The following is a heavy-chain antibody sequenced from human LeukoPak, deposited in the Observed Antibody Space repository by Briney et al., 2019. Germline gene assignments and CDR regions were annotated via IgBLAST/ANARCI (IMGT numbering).Heavy chain of an antibody. V-gene: IGHV4-39*07. CDR2: IYYSGST. J-gene: IGHJ3*02. D-gene: IGHD1-7*01. Sequence: PSETLSLTCTVSGGSISSSSYYWGWIRQPPGKGLEWIGSIYYSGSTYYNPSLKSRVTISVDTSKNQFSLKLSSVTAADTAVYYCARVGNWNYENHDAFDIWGQGTMVTVSS. CDR3: ARVGNWNYENHDAFDI. CDR1: GGSISSSSYY.